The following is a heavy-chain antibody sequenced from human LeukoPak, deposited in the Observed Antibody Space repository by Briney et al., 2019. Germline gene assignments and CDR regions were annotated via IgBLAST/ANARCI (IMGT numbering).Heavy chain of an antibody. CDR3: AHRHRGVASDI. CDR2: IYENDEK. D-gene: IGHD2-15*01. CDR1: GFSFSSGGVG. V-gene: IGHV2-5*01. J-gene: IGHJ3*02. Sequence: ASGPTLLNPTQTLTLTCTFSGFSFSSGGVGVGWIRQPPGGALEWLGVIYENDEKLYSSSLPNRLSITKDTSKNQVVLTMANMAPVDTATYYCAHRHRGVASDIWGQGTMVTVSS.